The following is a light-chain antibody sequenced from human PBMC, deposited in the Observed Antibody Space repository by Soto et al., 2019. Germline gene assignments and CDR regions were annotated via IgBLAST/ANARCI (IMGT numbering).Light chain of an antibody. CDR2: GAS. Sequence: EIVLTQSPGTLSLSPGERATLSCRASQSVSSSYLAWYQQKPGQAPRLHIYGASSRATGIPERFSGSGSGTDFTLTISRREPEDFVLYYCQQYGSSPMYTFGQGTKLEIK. J-gene: IGKJ2*01. CDR1: QSVSSSY. CDR3: QQYGSSPMYT. V-gene: IGKV3-20*01.